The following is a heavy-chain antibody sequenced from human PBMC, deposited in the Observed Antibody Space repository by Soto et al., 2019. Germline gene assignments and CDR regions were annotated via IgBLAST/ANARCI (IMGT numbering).Heavy chain of an antibody. V-gene: IGHV4-31*03. J-gene: IGHJ6*02. CDR1: GGSISSGGYY. CDR2: IDYSGST. CDR3: ARVDCSSTSCYTGYYYYGMDV. Sequence: QVQLQESGPGLVKPSQTLSLTCTVSGGSISSGGYYWSWIRQHPGQGLEWIGYIDYSGSTYYNPSLKSRVTIAVATSQNQFSLKLSSVTAADTAVYYCARVDCSSTSCYTGYYYYGMDVWGQGTTVTVSS. D-gene: IGHD2-2*02.